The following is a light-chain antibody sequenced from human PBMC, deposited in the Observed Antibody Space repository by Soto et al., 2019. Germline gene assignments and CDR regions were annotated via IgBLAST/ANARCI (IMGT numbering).Light chain of an antibody. CDR3: QQIFSTPPWT. Sequence: DIQMTQSPSSLSASVGDRVTITCRASQSISTYLNWYQQKPGKAPNLLIYAASSLQSGVPSRFSGSGSGTDFTLTISSLQREDFATYYCQQIFSTPPWTFGQGTKVDI. V-gene: IGKV1-39*01. CDR1: QSISTY. CDR2: AAS. J-gene: IGKJ1*01.